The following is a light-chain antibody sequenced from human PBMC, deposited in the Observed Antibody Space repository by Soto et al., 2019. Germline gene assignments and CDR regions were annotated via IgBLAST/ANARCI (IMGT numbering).Light chain of an antibody. CDR1: QSVTSD. Sequence: EIVMTQSPATLSVSPGERATLSCRASQSVTSDLAWYHQKPGQAPRLLIYGASTRATGIPARFSGSGSGTEFTLTINNLQSEDFAVYYCQQYNNWTRTFGQGTKVEIK. CDR2: GAS. J-gene: IGKJ1*01. V-gene: IGKV3-15*01. CDR3: QQYNNWTRT.